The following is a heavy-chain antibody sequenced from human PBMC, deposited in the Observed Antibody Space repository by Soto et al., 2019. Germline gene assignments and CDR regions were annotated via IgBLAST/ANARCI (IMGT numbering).Heavy chain of an antibody. J-gene: IGHJ3*02. CDR1: GFTFSSYG. V-gene: IGHV3-33*01. CDR3: AREDIVREVAFDI. Sequence: PGGSLRLSCAASGFTFSSYGMHWVRQAPGKGLEWVAVIWYDGSNKYYADSVKGRFTISRDNSKNTLYLQMNSLRAEDTAVYYCAREDIVREVAFDIWGQGTMVTVSS. CDR2: IWYDGSNK. D-gene: IGHD2-15*01.